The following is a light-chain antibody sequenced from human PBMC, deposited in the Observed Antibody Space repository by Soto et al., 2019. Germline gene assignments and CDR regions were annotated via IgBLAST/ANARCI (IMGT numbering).Light chain of an antibody. CDR3: SPYTSSSTHVV. V-gene: IGLV2-14*01. CDR1: SSDVGGYNY. J-gene: IGLJ2*01. CDR2: EVS. Sequence: QSALTQPASVSGSPGQSITISCTGTSSDVGGYNYVSWYQQHPGKAPKLMIYEVSNRPSGVSNRFSGSKSGNTASLTISGLQADDEADYYCSPYTSSSTHVVFGGGTKLTVL.